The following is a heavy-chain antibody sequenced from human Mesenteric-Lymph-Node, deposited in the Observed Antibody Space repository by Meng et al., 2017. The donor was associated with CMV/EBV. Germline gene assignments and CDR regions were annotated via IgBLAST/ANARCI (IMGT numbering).Heavy chain of an antibody. D-gene: IGHD1-26*01. Sequence: ASVKVSCKASGYSFTDYGPSWVRQAPGQGLEWMGWVSAYNGRTNYAQNFQGRVSLTTDTSTSTAYMELRSLRSDDTAVYYCARGLSGTHYPRDDAFDIWGQGTMVTV. J-gene: IGHJ3*02. V-gene: IGHV1-18*01. CDR2: VSAYNGRT. CDR1: GYSFTDYG. CDR3: ARGLSGTHYPRDDAFDI.